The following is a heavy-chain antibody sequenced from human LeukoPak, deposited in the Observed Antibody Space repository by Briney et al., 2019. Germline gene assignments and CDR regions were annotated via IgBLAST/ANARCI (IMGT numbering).Heavy chain of an antibody. V-gene: IGHV3-21*01. J-gene: IGHJ4*02. D-gene: IGHD3-22*01. CDR3: ARGAHYYYDSSGYSYGDDY. Sequence: GGSLRLSCAASGFTFTNYNMNWVRQAPGKGLEWVSSISSSSSYIYYADSVKGRFTISRDNAKNSLCLQMNSLRAEDTAVYYCARGAHYYYDSSGYSYGDDYWGQGTLVTVSS. CDR1: GFTFTNYN. CDR2: ISSSSSYI.